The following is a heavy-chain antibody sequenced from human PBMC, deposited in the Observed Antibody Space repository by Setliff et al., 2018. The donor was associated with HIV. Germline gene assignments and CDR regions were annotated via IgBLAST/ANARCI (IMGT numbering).Heavy chain of an antibody. CDR3: ARVYTGSGSFPFDY. J-gene: IGHJ4*02. Sequence: SETLSLTCTVSDDFITSYYWSRIRQPAGKGLEWIGRIYTSRSTNYNPSLKSRVTISVDTSKNQFSLKLSSVTAADTAVYYCARVYTGSGSFPFDYWGQGTLVTVSS. CDR2: IYTSRST. D-gene: IGHD3-10*01. V-gene: IGHV4-4*07. CDR1: DDFITSYY.